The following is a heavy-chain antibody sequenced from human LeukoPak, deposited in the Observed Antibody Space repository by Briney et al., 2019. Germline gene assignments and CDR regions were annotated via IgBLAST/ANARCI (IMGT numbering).Heavy chain of an antibody. CDR1: VFPFNRYW. Sequence: GGSLRLSCAASVFPFNRYWMSCVRQAPGKGLEWVANIKQDGSEKYYVDSVKGRFTISRDNAKNSLYLQMNSMRAEDTAVYYCARDCSSTSCYLPSLDYWVQGTLATVSS. CDR3: ARDCSSTSCYLPSLDY. D-gene: IGHD2-2*01. CDR2: IKQDGSEK. V-gene: IGHV3-7*01. J-gene: IGHJ4*02.